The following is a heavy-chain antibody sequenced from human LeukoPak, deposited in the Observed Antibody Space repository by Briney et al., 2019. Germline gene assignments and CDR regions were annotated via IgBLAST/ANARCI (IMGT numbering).Heavy chain of an antibody. CDR2: IYYSGST. Sequence: SETLSLTCTVSGGSISNYYWSWIRQPPGKGLEWIGYIYYSGSTNYNPSLKSRVTISVDTSKNQFSLKLSSVTAADTAVYYWARVGGTNYYYYGMDVWGQGTTVTVSS. CDR3: ARVGGTNYYYYGMDV. V-gene: IGHV4-59*01. J-gene: IGHJ6*02. D-gene: IGHD1-26*01. CDR1: GGSISNYY.